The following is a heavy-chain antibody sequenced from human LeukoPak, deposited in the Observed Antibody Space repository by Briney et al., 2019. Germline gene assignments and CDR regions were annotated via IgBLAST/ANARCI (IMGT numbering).Heavy chain of an antibody. CDR1: GGSFSGYY. V-gene: IGHV4-34*01. CDR2: INHSGST. Sequence: SETLSLTCAVYGGSFSGYYWSWIRQPPGKGLEWIGEINHSGSTNYNPSLKSRVTIPVDTSKNQFSLKLSSVTAADTAVYYCARGGYSGYPTPLYYGMDVWGKGTTVTVSS. D-gene: IGHD5-12*01. J-gene: IGHJ6*04. CDR3: ARGGYSGYPTPLYYGMDV.